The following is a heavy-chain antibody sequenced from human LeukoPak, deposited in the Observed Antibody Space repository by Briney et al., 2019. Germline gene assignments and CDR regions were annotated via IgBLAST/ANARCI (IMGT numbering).Heavy chain of an antibody. Sequence: GGSLRLSCAASGFTFSSYSMSWVRQAPGKGLEWVANIKEDGSEKYYVDFVKGRFTISRDNAKNSLYLQMNSLRAEDTAVYHCATYSSLNRREFQYWGQGTLLTVSS. CDR2: IKEDGSEK. CDR1: GFTFSSYS. V-gene: IGHV3-7*01. J-gene: IGHJ1*01. D-gene: IGHD3-22*01. CDR3: ATYSSLNRREFQY.